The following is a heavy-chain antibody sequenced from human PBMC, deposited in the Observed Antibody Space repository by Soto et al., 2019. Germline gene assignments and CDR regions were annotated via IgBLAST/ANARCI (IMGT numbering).Heavy chain of an antibody. Sequence: QVQLVQSGAEVKKPGSSVKVSCKASGGTFSSYAINWVRQAPGQGLEWMGGIIPHNGNAKYAQKFQDRVTMTADTAASTVYMELRSLRSDDSAVFYCARDRSGWYDFWGQGTLVTVSA. CDR2: IIPHNGNA. CDR3: ARDRSGWYDF. V-gene: IGHV1-69*06. D-gene: IGHD6-19*01. J-gene: IGHJ4*02. CDR1: GGTFSSYA.